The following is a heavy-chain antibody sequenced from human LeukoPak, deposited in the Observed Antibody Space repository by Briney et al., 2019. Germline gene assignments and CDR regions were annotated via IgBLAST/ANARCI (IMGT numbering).Heavy chain of an antibody. V-gene: IGHV3-48*03. Sequence: PGGSLRLSCAASGFTFSSYEMNWVRQAPGKGLEWISYISSSATTMYYADSVKGRFTISRDNAKNSLYLQMNSLRAEDTAVYYCARYSGNYYAWFDPWGQGTLVTVSS. J-gene: IGHJ5*02. CDR2: ISSSATTM. CDR3: ARYSGNYYAWFDP. D-gene: IGHD1-26*01. CDR1: GFTFSSYE.